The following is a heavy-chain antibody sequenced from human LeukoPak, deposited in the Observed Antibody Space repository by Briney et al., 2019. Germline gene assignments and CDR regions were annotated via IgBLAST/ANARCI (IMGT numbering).Heavy chain of an antibody. V-gene: IGHV3-11*01. CDR1: GFTFSDYY. CDR3: TRGLAAVYYYYYYMDV. Sequence: PGGSLRLSCAASGFTFSDYYMSWIRQAPGKGLEWVSYISSSGSTIYYADSVKGRFTISRDNAKNSLYLQMNSLRAEDTAVYYCTRGLAAVYYYYYYMDVWGKGTTVTVSS. CDR2: ISSSGSTI. D-gene: IGHD6-13*01. J-gene: IGHJ6*03.